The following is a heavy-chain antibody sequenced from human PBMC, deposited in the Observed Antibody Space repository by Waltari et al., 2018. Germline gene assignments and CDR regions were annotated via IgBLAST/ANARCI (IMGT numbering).Heavy chain of an antibody. D-gene: IGHD2-2*01. CDR3: ARRRYCSSTSCYHYYYYYGMDV. Sequence: QLQLQESGPGLVKPSETLSLTCTVSGGSISSSSYYWGWIRQPPGKGLEWIGSIYYSRSTYYNPSLKSRVTISVDTSKNQFSLKLSSVTAADTAVYYCARRRYCSSTSCYHYYYYYGMDVWGQGTTVTVSS. V-gene: IGHV4-39*01. CDR1: GGSISSSSYY. CDR2: IYYSRST. J-gene: IGHJ6*02.